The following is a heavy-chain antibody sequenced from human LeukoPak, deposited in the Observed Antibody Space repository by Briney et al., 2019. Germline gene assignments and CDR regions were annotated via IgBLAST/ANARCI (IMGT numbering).Heavy chain of an antibody. V-gene: IGHV1-2*02. D-gene: IGHD3-3*01. Sequence: ASVKVSCKTSGYTFTDYYIHWVRQAPGQGLEWMGWINTKTGRTSSARKFQGRVTMTRDPSITAVYMDMAWLTSDDTAIYFCARADFIDAGPYLIGPWGQGTLVTVSS. CDR3: ARADFIDAGPYLIGP. CDR2: INTKTGRT. CDR1: GYTFTDYY. J-gene: IGHJ5*02.